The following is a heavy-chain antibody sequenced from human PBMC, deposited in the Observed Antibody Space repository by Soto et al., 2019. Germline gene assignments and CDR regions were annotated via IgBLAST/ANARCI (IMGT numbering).Heavy chain of an antibody. J-gene: IGHJ6*02. V-gene: IGHV3-23*01. CDR3: ARTDSSGWSTRYGMDV. CDR1: GFTFSNHA. CDR2: ISGGGGDT. D-gene: IGHD6-19*01. Sequence: PGGSLRLSCAASGFTFSNHAMAWLRQVPGKGLEWVSGISGGGGDTYHADYVRGRFTISRDNSKNTLYLQMNSLRAEDAAVYYCARTDSSGWSTRYGMDVWGQGTTVTVSS.